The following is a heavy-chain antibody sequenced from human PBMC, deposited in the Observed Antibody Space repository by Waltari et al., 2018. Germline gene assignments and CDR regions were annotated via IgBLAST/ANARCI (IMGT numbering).Heavy chain of an antibody. Sequence: QVQLVQSGSELKKPGSSVKVSCKSSGYTFTSYSMNWVRQAPGQGLEWMGWVKTNTWNPTYAKGFTGRFVFALDTSVSTAYLQISSLKAEDTAVYYCARGVYGGNSDFQHWGQGTLVTVSS. CDR1: GYTFTSYS. CDR2: VKTNTWNP. V-gene: IGHV7-4-1*02. J-gene: IGHJ1*01. CDR3: ARGVYGGNSDFQH. D-gene: IGHD2-21*02.